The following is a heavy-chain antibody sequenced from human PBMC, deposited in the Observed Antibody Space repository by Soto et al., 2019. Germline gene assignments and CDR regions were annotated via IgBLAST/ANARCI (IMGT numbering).Heavy chain of an antibody. J-gene: IGHJ6*02. CDR3: AREKLTGDGGYYYYGMDV. Sequence: QVQLVQSGAEVKKPGSSVKVSCKASGGTFSSYAISWVRQAPGQGLEWMGGIIPIFGTANYAQKFQGRVTITADESTSTAYMELSSLRSEDTAVDYCAREKLTGDGGYYYYGMDVWGQGTTVTVSS. V-gene: IGHV1-69*01. D-gene: IGHD7-27*01. CDR2: IIPIFGTA. CDR1: GGTFSSYA.